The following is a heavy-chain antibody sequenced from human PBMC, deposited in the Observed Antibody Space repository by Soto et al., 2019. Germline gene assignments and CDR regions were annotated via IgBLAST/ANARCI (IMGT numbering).Heavy chain of an antibody. CDR2: RHHSGST. D-gene: IGHD6-19*01. CDR3: GRRVHSCSGFLF. V-gene: IGHV4-34*01. Sequence: SETLSLTGALYGGSFDGYYWSWIRQYPGKGLERSGERHHSGSTKYNPSRKSRVWLSVDTSRKQLYLKMPPMTPAARGVYDCGRRVHSCSGFLFWGQGTPVAVSS. CDR1: GGSFDGYY. J-gene: IGHJ4*02.